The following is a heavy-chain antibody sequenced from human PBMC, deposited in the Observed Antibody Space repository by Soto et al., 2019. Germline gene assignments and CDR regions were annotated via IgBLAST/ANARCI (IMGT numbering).Heavy chain of an antibody. V-gene: IGHV3-33*01. J-gene: IGHJ4*02. Sequence: GGSLRLSCAASGFTFSSYGMHWVRQAPGKGLEWVAVIWYDGSNKYYADSVKGRFTISRDNSKNTLYLQMNSLRAEDTAVYYCARKNPSSGLGFDYWGQGTLVTVSS. CDR1: GFTFSSYG. D-gene: IGHD6-19*01. CDR2: IWYDGSNK. CDR3: ARKNPSSGLGFDY.